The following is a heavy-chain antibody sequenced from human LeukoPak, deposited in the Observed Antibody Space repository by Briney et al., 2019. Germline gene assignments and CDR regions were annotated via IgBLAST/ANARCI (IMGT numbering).Heavy chain of an antibody. CDR2: ISWNSGSI. Sequence: GRSLRLSCAASGFTFDDYAMHWVRQAPGKGLEWVSGISWNSGSIGYADSVKGRFTISRDNAKNSLYLQMNSPRAEDTALYYCAKALGDYSNYLYYFDYWGQGTLVTVSS. J-gene: IGHJ4*02. CDR1: GFTFDDYA. D-gene: IGHD4-11*01. V-gene: IGHV3-9*01. CDR3: AKALGDYSNYLYYFDY.